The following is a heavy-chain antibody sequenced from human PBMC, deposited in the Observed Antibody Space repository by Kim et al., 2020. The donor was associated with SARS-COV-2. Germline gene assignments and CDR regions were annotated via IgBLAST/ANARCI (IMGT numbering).Heavy chain of an antibody. CDR2: IIPIFGTA. CDR1: GGTFSSYA. CDR3: ARALRGGSSSFDP. J-gene: IGHJ5*02. V-gene: IGHV1-69*13. D-gene: IGHD2-15*01. Sequence: SVKVSCKASGGTFSSYAISWVRQAPGQGLEWMGGIIPIFGTANYAQKFQGRVTITADESTSTAYMELSSLRSEDTAVYYCARALRGGSSSFDPWGQGTLVTVSS.